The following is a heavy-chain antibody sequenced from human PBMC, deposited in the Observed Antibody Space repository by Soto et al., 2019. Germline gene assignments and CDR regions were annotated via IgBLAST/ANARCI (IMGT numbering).Heavy chain of an antibody. V-gene: IGHV3-30*09. CDR2: ISYDGSNK. J-gene: IGHJ4*02. CDR3: ARAAIAAADQFDY. CDR1: GFTFSSYA. Sequence: AGGSLRLSCAASGFTFSSYAMHWVRQAPGKGLEWVAVISYDGSNKYYADSVKGRFAISRDKSKNTLYLQMNRLRADDTAVYYCARAAIAAADQFDYWGQGTLVTVSS. D-gene: IGHD6-13*01.